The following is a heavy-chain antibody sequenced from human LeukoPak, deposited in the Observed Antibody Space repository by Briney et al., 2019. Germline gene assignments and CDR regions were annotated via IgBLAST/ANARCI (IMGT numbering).Heavy chain of an antibody. CDR1: GFTFSSYA. Sequence: PGGSLRLSCAASGFTFSSYAMSWVRQAPGKGLEWVSVISGSGDTTYYAESVKGRFTISRDNSKNTLYLQMNTLRAEDTAVYYCAKMHSGYCSGGSCYFDYWGQGTLVTVSS. CDR3: AKMHSGYCSGGSCYFDY. CDR2: ISGSGDTT. V-gene: IGHV3-23*01. D-gene: IGHD2-15*01. J-gene: IGHJ4*02.